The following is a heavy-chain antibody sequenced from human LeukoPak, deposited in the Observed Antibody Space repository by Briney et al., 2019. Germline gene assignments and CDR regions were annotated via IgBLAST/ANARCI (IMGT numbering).Heavy chain of an antibody. CDR1: GFTFSDYY. Sequence: PGGSLRLSCAASGFTFSDYYMSWIRQAPGKGLEWVSYISSSGSTIYYADSVKGRFTISRDNSKNTLYLQMNSLRAEDTAVYYCAKDPQSYYYDSSGYYYLSHFDYWGQGTLVTVSS. D-gene: IGHD3-22*01. V-gene: IGHV3-11*01. J-gene: IGHJ4*02. CDR2: ISSSGSTI. CDR3: AKDPQSYYYDSSGYYYLSHFDY.